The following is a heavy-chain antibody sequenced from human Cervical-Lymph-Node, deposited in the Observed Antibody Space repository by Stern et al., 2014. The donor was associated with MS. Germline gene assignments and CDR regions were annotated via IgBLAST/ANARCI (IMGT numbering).Heavy chain of an antibody. CDR3: ATSAFDY. CDR1: GYSFTEYP. V-gene: IGHV1-3*04. Sequence: QVQLVQSGTEVKTTGASVTVSCQASGYSFTEYPLHWVRQAPGQGLEWVGWINTGDGDTRYSPRLQGRISITRDTSTRTAYLDLSSLRSADTAEYYCATSAFDYWGQGTLVTVS. CDR2: INTGDGDT. J-gene: IGHJ4*02.